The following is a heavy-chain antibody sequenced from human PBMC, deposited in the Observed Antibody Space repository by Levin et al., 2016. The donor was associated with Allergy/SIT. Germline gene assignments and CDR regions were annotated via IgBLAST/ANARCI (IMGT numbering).Heavy chain of an antibody. D-gene: IGHD5-18*01. Sequence: SETLSLTCTVSGGSISSTGYYWGWIRQPPGKGLEWIGSIYYSGSTYYNPSLKSRVTISVDTSKNQFSLKLSSVTAADTAVYYCARLGNGYSYEFDCWGQGTLVTVSS. CDR1: GGSISSTGYY. J-gene: IGHJ4*02. CDR3: ARLGNGYSYEFDC. CDR2: IYYSGST. V-gene: IGHV4-39*07.